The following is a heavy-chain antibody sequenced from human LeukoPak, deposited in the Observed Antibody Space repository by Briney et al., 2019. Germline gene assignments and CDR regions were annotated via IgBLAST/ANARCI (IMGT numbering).Heavy chain of an antibody. V-gene: IGHV4-31*03. D-gene: IGHD6-19*01. CDR1: GGSISSGGYY. J-gene: IGHJ6*03. Sequence: PSETLSLTCSVSGGSISSGGYYWSWIRKHPGKGLEWIGYIYYSGSTYYNPSLKSRVTISVDTSKNQFSLKLSSVTAADTAVYYCARVNGGKGPWLVHRANYYYYIDVWGKGTTVTVSS. CDR2: IYYSGST. CDR3: ARVNGGKGPWLVHRANYYYYIDV.